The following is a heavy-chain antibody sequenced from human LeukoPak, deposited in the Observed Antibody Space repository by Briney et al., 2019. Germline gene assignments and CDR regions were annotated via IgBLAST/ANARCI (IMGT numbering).Heavy chain of an antibody. V-gene: IGHV4-59*12. D-gene: IGHD2-15*01. Sequence: PSETLSLTCTVSGGSISSYYWSWIRQPPGKGLEWIGYIYYSGSTNYNPSLKSRVTISVDTSKNQFSLKLSSVTAADTAVYYCAGSDLGYCSGGSCYSPWFDPWGQGTLVTVSS. CDR3: AGSDLGYCSGGSCYSPWFDP. CDR2: IYYSGST. CDR1: GGSISSYY. J-gene: IGHJ5*02.